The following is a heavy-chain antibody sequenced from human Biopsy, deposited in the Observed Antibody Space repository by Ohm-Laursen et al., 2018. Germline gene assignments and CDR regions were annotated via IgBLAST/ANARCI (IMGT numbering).Heavy chain of an antibody. CDR1: GGSMTGYE. Sequence: TVSLTCSVSGGSMTGYEWSWIRLAPGKGLEWIGYIYYSGGTKYNPSLASRVTFSVDMSKSQFSLKLYSVTAADTAVYYCARVEAGTYDALDIWGQGTLVAVSA. D-gene: IGHD1-26*01. CDR3: ARVEAGTYDALDI. J-gene: IGHJ3*02. V-gene: IGHV4-59*01. CDR2: IYYSGGT.